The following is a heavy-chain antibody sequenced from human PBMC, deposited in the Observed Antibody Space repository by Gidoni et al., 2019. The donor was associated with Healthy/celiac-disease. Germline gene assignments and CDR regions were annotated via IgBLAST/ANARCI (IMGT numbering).Heavy chain of an antibody. J-gene: IGHJ3*02. CDR3: ARGGHITMVRGVPNDAFDI. D-gene: IGHD3-10*01. Sequence: EVQLVESGGGLVQPGGSLRLSCAASGFTFSSYWMHWVRQAPGKGLVWVSRINSDGSSTSYADSVKGRFTISRDNAKNTLYLQMNSLRAEDTAVYYCARGGHITMVRGVPNDAFDIWGQGTMVTVSS. CDR1: GFTFSSYW. V-gene: IGHV3-74*01. CDR2: INSDGSST.